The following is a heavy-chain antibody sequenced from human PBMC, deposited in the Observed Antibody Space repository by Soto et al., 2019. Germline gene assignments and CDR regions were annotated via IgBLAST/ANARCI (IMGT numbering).Heavy chain of an antibody. Sequence: GGSLRLSCAASGFTFSSYWMSWVRQAPGKGLEWVANIKQDGSEKYYVDSVKGRFTISRDNAKNSLYLQMNSLRAEDTAVYYCARIMGDFWSGYYRDNYYYYGMDVWGQGTTVTVSS. J-gene: IGHJ6*02. V-gene: IGHV3-7*03. CDR1: GFTFSSYW. D-gene: IGHD3-3*01. CDR2: IKQDGSEK. CDR3: ARIMGDFWSGYYRDNYYYYGMDV.